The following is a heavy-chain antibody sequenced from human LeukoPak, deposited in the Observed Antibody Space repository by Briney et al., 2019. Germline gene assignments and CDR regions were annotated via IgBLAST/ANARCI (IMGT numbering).Heavy chain of an antibody. Sequence: QPGGSLRLSCAASGFGFGSYAMTCVRQAPGKGLEWVSGFSGSGGYTYYTDSVKGRFTISRDNSKNTLYLQMNSLRVEDTAIYYCARGAHYGAIYYFDYWGQGTLVTVSS. CDR3: ARGAHYGAIYYFDY. J-gene: IGHJ4*02. CDR2: FSGSGGYT. D-gene: IGHD4-17*01. V-gene: IGHV3-23*01. CDR1: GFGFGSYA.